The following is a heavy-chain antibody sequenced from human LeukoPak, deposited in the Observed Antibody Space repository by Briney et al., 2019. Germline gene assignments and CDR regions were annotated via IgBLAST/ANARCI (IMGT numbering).Heavy chain of an antibody. D-gene: IGHD5-12*01. Sequence: ASLKGSSKASGYTFTTSGISCVRHTPGQRVEWMGWISAYNGKTNYAQKFQGRVTMTTDTSTTTAYMELRSLRSDDTAVYYCAREQGGYSGSADYWGQGTLVTVSS. CDR3: AREQGGYSGSADY. CDR2: ISAYNGKT. V-gene: IGHV1-18*01. CDR1: GYTFTTSG. J-gene: IGHJ4*02.